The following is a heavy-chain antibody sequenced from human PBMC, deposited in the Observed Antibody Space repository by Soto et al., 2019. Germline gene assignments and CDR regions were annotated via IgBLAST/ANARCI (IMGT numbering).Heavy chain of an antibody. D-gene: IGHD2-8*01. CDR3: VTGRGGCTNRACYLRYPFDY. CDR1: GFTFSSYA. CDR2: ISGSGGGA. J-gene: IGHJ4*02. V-gene: IGHV3-23*01. Sequence: EVQLLESGGGLVQPGGSLRLSCAASGFTFSSYAMNWVRQSPGKGLEWVSGISGSGGGADYADSVKGRFTISRDNSKNTLYLQMTSLRAEDTARYYCVTGRGGCTNRACYLRYPFDYWGQGTLVTVSS.